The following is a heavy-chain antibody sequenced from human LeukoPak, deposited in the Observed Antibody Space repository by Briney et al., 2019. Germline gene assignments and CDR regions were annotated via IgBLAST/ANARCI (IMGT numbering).Heavy chain of an antibody. CDR3: AREWIYCSSTSCSSFDY. V-gene: IGHV1-8*01. J-gene: IGHJ4*02. Sequence: ASVKVSCKASGYTFTSYDINWVRQATGQGLEWMGWMNPNSGNTGYAQKFQGRVTMTRDTSTSTVYMELSSLRSEDTAVYYCAREWIYCSSTSCSSFDYWGQGTLVTVSS. CDR1: GYTFTSYD. CDR2: MNPNSGNT. D-gene: IGHD2-2*01.